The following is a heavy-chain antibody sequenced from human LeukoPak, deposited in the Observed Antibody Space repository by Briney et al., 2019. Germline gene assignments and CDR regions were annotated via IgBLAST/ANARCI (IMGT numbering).Heavy chain of an antibody. CDR1: GYSISSGYY. J-gene: IGHJ6*03. D-gene: IGHD4-11*01. CDR3: ARHRGDNSNPRYYFYYMDV. Sequence: TSETLSLTCAVSGYSISSGYYWGWIRQPPGKGLEWIGSLYHSGSTYYNPSLKSRVTMSGDTSTNHFSLKLSSVIAADAAVYYCARHRGDNSNPRYYFYYMDVWGKGTTVTVSS. V-gene: IGHV4-38-2*01. CDR2: LYHSGST.